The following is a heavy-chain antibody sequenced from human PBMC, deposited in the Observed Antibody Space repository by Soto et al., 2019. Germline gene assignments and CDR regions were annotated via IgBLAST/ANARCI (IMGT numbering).Heavy chain of an antibody. J-gene: IGHJ6*02. CDR2: ISYSGST. D-gene: IGHD7-27*01. CDR1: GGSINSDIYY. V-gene: IGHV4-31*03. CDR3: ARDPWGSGYYPYGMDA. Sequence: QVQLQESGPGLVKPSQTLSLTCTVSGGSINSDIYYWSWVRQHPGKGLEWIGYISYSGSTYYNPSRKSRVTKSEDSSKTKFSLKLSSVTAAKTAVYYCARDPWGSGYYPYGMDAWGQGTRSPSP.